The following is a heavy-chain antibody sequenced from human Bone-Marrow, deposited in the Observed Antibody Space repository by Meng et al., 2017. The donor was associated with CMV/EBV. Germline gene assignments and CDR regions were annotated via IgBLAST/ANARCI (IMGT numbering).Heavy chain of an antibody. Sequence: SGPTLVKPTQTLTLTCTFSGFSLSTSGVTVGWIRQPPGRALEWLALIYWTDDKLYSPSLKSRLTITKDTSKNQVVLTMTNMDPVDTATYYCASVGGYCSSTSCPFDAFDIWGQGTMVTVSS. CDR3: ASVGGYCSSTSCPFDAFDI. J-gene: IGHJ3*02. CDR2: IYWTDDK. V-gene: IGHV2-5*01. D-gene: IGHD2-2*01. CDR1: GFSLSTSGVT.